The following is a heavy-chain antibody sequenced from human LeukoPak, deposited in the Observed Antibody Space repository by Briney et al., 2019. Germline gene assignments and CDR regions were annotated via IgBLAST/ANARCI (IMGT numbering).Heavy chain of an antibody. V-gene: IGHV3-23*01. CDR1: GFTFSSYA. Sequence: GGSLRPSCATSGFTFSSYAMSWVRQAPGKGLEWVSGIGASGGSTYYADSVKGRFTISRDNSKNTLYLQMNSLGTEDTAVYYCAKAEGYDILTGLDYWGQGTLVTVSS. D-gene: IGHD3-9*01. CDR3: AKAEGYDILTGLDY. CDR2: IGASGGST. J-gene: IGHJ4*02.